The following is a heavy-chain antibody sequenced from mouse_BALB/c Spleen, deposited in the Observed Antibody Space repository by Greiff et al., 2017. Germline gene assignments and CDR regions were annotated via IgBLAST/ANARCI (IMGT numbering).Heavy chain of an antibody. J-gene: IGHJ4*01. CDR2: IDPANGNT. CDR3: ARDGNYPYYYAMDY. D-gene: IGHD2-1*01. V-gene: IGHV14-3*02. CDR1: GFNIKDTY. Sequence: EVKVVESGAELVKPGASVKLSCTASGFNIKDTYMHWVKQRPEQGLEWIGRIDPANGNTKYDPKFQGKATITADTSSNTAYLQLSSLTSEDTAVYYCARDGNYPYYYAMDYWGQGTSVTVSS.